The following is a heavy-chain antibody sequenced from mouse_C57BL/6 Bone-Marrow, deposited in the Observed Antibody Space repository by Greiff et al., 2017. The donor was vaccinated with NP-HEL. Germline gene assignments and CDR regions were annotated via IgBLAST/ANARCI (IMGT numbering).Heavy chain of an antibody. CDR1: GYTFTSYW. J-gene: IGHJ1*03. Sequence: EVQLQQSGTVLARPGASVKMSCKTSGYTFTSYWMHWVKQRPGQGLEWIGAIYPGNSDTSYNQKFKGKAKLTAVTSASTAYMELSSLTNEDSAVYSCTGIYYYGSRGYFDVWGTGTTVTVSS. D-gene: IGHD1-1*01. V-gene: IGHV1-5*01. CDR3: TGIYYYGSRGYFDV. CDR2: IYPGNSDT.